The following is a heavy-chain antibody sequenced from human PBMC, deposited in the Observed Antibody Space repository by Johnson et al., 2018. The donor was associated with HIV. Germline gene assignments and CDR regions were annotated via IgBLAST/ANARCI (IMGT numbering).Heavy chain of an antibody. CDR3: AREGPYSSRWGAFDI. V-gene: IGHV3-7*01. CDR2: IKQDGSEK. J-gene: IGHJ3*02. D-gene: IGHD6-13*01. CDR1: GFTFSSYW. Sequence: VQLVESGGGLVQPGGSLRLSCAASGFTFSSYWMSWVRQAPGKGLEWVANIKQDGSEKYYVDSVKGRFTISRDNAKNSLYLQMNSLRAEDTAVYYWAREGPYSSRWGAFDIWGQGTMVTVSS.